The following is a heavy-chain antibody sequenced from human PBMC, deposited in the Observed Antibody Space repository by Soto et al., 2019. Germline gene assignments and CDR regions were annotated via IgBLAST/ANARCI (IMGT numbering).Heavy chain of an antibody. CDR3: TRILRIVPGYYMDV. CDR2: IRSKAYGGTT. V-gene: IGHV3-49*03. CDR1: GFTFGDYA. Sequence: AGGSLRLSCTASGFTFGDYAMSWFRQAPGKGLEWVGFIRSKAYGGTTEYAASVKGRFTISRDDSKSIAYLQMNSLKTEDTAVYYRTRILRIVPGYYMDVWGKGTTVTVSS. J-gene: IGHJ6*03. D-gene: IGHD2-8*01.